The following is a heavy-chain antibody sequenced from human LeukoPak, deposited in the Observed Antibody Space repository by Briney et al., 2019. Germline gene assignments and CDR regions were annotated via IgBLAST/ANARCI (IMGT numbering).Heavy chain of an antibody. CDR3: ARDEGWRLGGFHV. D-gene: IGHD4-23*01. J-gene: IGHJ3*01. CDR1: GGSISNYY. V-gene: IGHV4-59*01. Sequence: SETLSLTCTVSGGSISNYYWNWIRQPPGKGLEWIGYIYHSGSTNYNPSLKSRVTISVDTSKKQFSLNLDSVTAAGTAIYYCARDEGWRLGGFHVWGQGTMVTVSS. CDR2: IYHSGST.